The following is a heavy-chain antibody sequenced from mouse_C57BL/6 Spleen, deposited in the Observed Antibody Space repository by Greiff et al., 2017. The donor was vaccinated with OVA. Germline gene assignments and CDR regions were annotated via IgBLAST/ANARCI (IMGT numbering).Heavy chain of an antibody. CDR1: GYTFTSYG. V-gene: IGHV1-81*01. CDR2: IYPRSGNT. J-gene: IGHJ2*01. CDR3: ARGPYDYDEYYFDY. D-gene: IGHD2-4*01. Sequence: QVHVKQSGAELARPGASVKLSCKASGYTFTSYGISWVKQRTGQGLEWIGEIYPRSGNTYYNEKFKGKATLTADKSSSTAYMELRSLTSEDSAVYFCARGPYDYDEYYFDYWGQGTTLTVSS.